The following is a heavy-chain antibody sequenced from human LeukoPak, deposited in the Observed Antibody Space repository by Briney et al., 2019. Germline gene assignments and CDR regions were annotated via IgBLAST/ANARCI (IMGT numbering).Heavy chain of an antibody. J-gene: IGHJ4*02. V-gene: IGHV3-11*01. D-gene: IGHD3-22*01. CDR1: GFSFGGHY. CDR3: AKNLISTYYYASTAYYYADY. Sequence: GGSLRLSCAASGFSFGGHYMSWVRQAPGKGPGWISYISGNGGDIAYADSVKGRFTISRDNFKNTLYLQMNGLRAEDTAVYYCAKNLISTYYYASTAYYYADYWGQGTLVTVSS. CDR2: ISGNGGDI.